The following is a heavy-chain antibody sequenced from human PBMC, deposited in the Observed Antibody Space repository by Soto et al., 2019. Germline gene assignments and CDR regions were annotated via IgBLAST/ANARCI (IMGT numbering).Heavy chain of an antibody. Sequence: EVQLVESGGGLVQPGGSLRLSCAASGFTFNNYYMVWVRQAPGRGLEWVANINQDGSAKYYVDSVKGRFTISRDNAKSPLYLQINSLRAEDTATYYCGRGFVGTLWGQGSLVTVSS. CDR3: GRGFVGTL. CDR1: GFTFNNYY. J-gene: IGHJ4*02. V-gene: IGHV3-7*05. D-gene: IGHD6-13*01. CDR2: INQDGSAK.